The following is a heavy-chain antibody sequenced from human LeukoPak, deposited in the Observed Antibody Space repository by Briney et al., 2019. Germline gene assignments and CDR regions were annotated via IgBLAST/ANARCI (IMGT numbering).Heavy chain of an antibody. CDR2: ISGSGGST. V-gene: IGHV3-23*01. D-gene: IGHD3-22*01. CDR3: AKEDYYDSSGYYQKKDY. J-gene: IGHJ4*02. Sequence: GGSLRLSCAASGFTFSSYAMSWVRQAPGKGLEWVSAISGSGGSTYYADSVKGRFTISRDNSKNTLYLQMNSLRAEDTAVYYCAKEDYYDSSGYYQKKDYWGQGTLVTVSS. CDR1: GFTFSSYA.